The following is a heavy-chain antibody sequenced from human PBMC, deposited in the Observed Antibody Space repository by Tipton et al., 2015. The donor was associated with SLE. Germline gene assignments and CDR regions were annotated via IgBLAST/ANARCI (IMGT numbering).Heavy chain of an antibody. CDR3: ARDPDYGDPGTFDY. Sequence: GSLRLSCTVSGGSISNFYWSWIRQPPGEGPEWIGYISYSGGSNYNPSLKSRVSMSLDTSKNQFSLTLKSVTAADTAVYYCARDPDYGDPGTFDYWGQGTLVTVSS. V-gene: IGHV4-59*01. CDR2: ISYSGGS. CDR1: GGSISNFY. J-gene: IGHJ4*02. D-gene: IGHD4-17*01.